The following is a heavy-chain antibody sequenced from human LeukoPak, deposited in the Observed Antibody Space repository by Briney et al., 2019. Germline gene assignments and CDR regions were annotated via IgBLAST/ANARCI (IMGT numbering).Heavy chain of an antibody. CDR1: GFTFSTYS. J-gene: IGHJ4*02. CDR2: ISSSSSYI. Sequence: GGSLRLSCAASGFTFSTYSMNWVRQAPGKGLEWVSSISSSSSYIYYADSVEGRFTISRDNAKNSLYLQMNSLRAEDTAVYYCARVFSASYYDSSGYLYYWGQGTLVTVSS. V-gene: IGHV3-21*01. D-gene: IGHD3-22*01. CDR3: ARVFSASYYDSSGYLYY.